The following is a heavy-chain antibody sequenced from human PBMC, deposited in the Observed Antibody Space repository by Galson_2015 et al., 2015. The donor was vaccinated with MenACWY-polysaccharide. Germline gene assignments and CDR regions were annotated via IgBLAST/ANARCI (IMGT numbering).Heavy chain of an antibody. D-gene: IGHD6-25*01. Sequence: SLRLSCAASGFTFSSYWMRWVRQVPGKGLEWVSRISSGGGSTNYADSVKGRFTISRDNSKNTLYLQMNSLRVEDTAVYYCAKAQGGSSSDWHHPYYFDYWGQGTLVTVSS. J-gene: IGHJ4*02. CDR1: GFTFSSYW. V-gene: IGHV3-74*01. CDR2: ISSGGGST. CDR3: AKAQGGSSSDWHHPYYFDY.